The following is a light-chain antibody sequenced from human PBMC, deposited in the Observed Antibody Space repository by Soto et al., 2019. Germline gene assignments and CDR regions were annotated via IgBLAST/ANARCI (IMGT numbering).Light chain of an antibody. CDR1: QSISSY. CDR3: QQSYTTPAT. Sequence: DIPMTQSPSSLSANIGDRVTITCRASQSISSYLNWYQQKPGKAPNLLIYITSKLQIGVPSRFSGSGYGTDFTLTISSLQPEDFATYYCQQSYTTPATFGGGTKVEIK. J-gene: IGKJ4*01. CDR2: ITS. V-gene: IGKV1-39*01.